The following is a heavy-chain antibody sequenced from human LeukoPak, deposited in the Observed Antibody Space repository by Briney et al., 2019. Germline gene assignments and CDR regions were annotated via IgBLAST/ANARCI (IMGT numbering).Heavy chain of an antibody. Sequence: GASVKVSCKASGYTFTSYGISWVRQAPGQGLEWMGWISAYNGNTNYAQKLQGRVTMTTDTSTSTAYMELRSLRSDDTAVYYCARRLRRGVRGVLNWFDAWGQGTLVTVSS. CDR2: ISAYNGNT. D-gene: IGHD3-10*01. CDR3: ARRLRRGVRGVLNWFDA. CDR1: GYTFTSYG. J-gene: IGHJ5*02. V-gene: IGHV1-18*01.